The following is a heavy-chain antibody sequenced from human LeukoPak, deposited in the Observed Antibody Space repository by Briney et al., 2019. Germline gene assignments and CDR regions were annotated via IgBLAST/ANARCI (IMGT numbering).Heavy chain of an antibody. CDR1: GFSFTAYA. J-gene: IGHJ4*02. D-gene: IGHD6-19*01. CDR3: ARDVYSSGWTTIFDY. V-gene: IGHV3-7*01. CDR2: IHDDGRVT. Sequence: PGGSLRLSCAASGFSFTAYAMSWFRQTPGKGLEWVANIHDDGRVTNYVDSVKGRFTISRDNAKNSLYLQMNSLRAEDTAVYYCARDVYSSGWTTIFDYWGQGTLVTVSS.